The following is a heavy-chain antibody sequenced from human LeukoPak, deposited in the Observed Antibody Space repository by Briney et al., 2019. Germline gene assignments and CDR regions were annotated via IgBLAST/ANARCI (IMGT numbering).Heavy chain of an antibody. CDR1: GFSVSNNY. CDR3: ARRGSNRGDCSNTDCFGYGLDV. V-gene: IGHV3-53*01. CDR2: IYGGGTT. J-gene: IGHJ6*02. Sequence: GSLRLSCAASGFSVSNNYMSWVRQAPGKGLESVSIIYGGGTTYYADSVRGRFTISRDNSKNALHLHINSLRADDTAVYYCARRGSNRGDCSNTDCFGYGLDVWGRGTTVTVSS. D-gene: IGHD2-2*01.